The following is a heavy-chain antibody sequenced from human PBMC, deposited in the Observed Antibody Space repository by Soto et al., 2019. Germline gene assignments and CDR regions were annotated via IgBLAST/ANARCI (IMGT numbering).Heavy chain of an antibody. CDR3: ARDRDWAFDF. CDR2: ISGSSGTT. D-gene: IGHD3-9*01. Sequence: PGGSLRLSCAASGFSFSSYAMSWVRQTPGKGLEWVSSISGSSGTTYHADSVEGRFTVSRDNAQNSLFLLMNSLRAEDSAIYYCARDRDWAFDFWGQGALVTVSS. V-gene: IGHV3-23*01. CDR1: GFSFSSYA. J-gene: IGHJ4*02.